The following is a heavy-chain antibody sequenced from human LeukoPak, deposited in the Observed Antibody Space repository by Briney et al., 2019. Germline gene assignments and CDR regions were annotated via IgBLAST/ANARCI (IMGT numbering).Heavy chain of an antibody. CDR2: ISGSAGKI. CDR3: AGRPTGYSSGYVY. CDR1: GFTFSNYA. Sequence: PGGSLRLSCVAFGFTFSNYAMSWVRQAPEKGLDWVSVISGSAGKIRYADSVKGRFTISRDNSENTVYLQMNNLRAEDTALYYCAGRPTGYSSGYVYWGQGALVTVSS. V-gene: IGHV3-23*01. D-gene: IGHD5-18*01. J-gene: IGHJ4*02.